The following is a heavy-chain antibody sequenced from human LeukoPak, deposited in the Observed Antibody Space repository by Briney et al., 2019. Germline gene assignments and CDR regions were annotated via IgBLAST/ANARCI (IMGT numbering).Heavy chain of an antibody. CDR2: ISAYNGNT. J-gene: IGHJ5*02. CDR3: ARYCSSTSCKWFDP. CDR1: GYTFTSYG. V-gene: IGHV1-18*01. D-gene: IGHD2-2*01. Sequence: ASVKVSCKASGYTFTSYGISWLRQAPGQGLEWMGWISAYNGNTNYAQKLQGRVTMTTDTSTSTAYMELRSLRSDDTAVYYCARYCSSTSCKWFDPWGQGTLVTVSS.